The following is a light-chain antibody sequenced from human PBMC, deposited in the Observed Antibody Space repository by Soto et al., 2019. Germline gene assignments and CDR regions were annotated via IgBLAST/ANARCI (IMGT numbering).Light chain of an antibody. CDR1: SSNIGNNY. CDR2: DNN. V-gene: IGLV1-51*01. CDR3: GTWDSSLSAVV. J-gene: IGLJ3*02. Sequence: QSVLTQPPSVSAAPGQKVTISCSGSSSNIGNNYVSWYQHLPGTAPKLLIYDNNERPSGIPDRFSGSKSGTSATLGITGLQTGDEADYHCGTWDSSLSAVVFGGGTKVTVL.